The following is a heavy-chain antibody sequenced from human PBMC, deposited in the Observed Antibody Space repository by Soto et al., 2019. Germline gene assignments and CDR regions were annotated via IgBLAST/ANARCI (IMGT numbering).Heavy chain of an antibody. CDR3: GRDLNPRQEMLYALLGY. CDR2: ISGSSSMI. CDR1: GFTFGSYG. Sequence: GGSLRLSCAASGFTFGSYGMNWVRQAPGKGLEWVSYISGSSSMIYYADSVNGRFTISRDNANNSLYLQMNSLRAEDTAVYYYGRDLNPRQEMLYALLGYWGQGTLVTVSS. J-gene: IGHJ4*02. V-gene: IGHV3-48*01. D-gene: IGHD2-8*01.